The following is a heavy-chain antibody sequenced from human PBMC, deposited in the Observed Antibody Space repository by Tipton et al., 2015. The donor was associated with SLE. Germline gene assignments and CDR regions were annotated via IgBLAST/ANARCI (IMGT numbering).Heavy chain of an antibody. J-gene: IGHJ3*02. Sequence: TLSLTCTVSGGSISSSSFYWGWIRQPPGKGLEWIGSIYYSGSTYYNPSLKSRVTISIDTSKNQFSLKLSSVTAADTAVYYCARESRRLRRFGVVRSAFDIWGQGTMVTVSS. CDR1: GGSISSSSFY. V-gene: IGHV4-39*01. D-gene: IGHD3-3*01. CDR2: IYYSGST. CDR3: ARESRRLRRFGVVRSAFDI.